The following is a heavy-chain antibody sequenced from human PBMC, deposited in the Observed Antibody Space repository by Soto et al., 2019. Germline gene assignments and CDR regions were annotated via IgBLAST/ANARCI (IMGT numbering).Heavy chain of an antibody. V-gene: IGHV1-69*13. D-gene: IGHD6-6*01. J-gene: IGHJ4*02. CDR3: ATSSSPGGGFDY. CDR2: IIPVFGTT. Sequence: SVKVSCKDSGGLFSSFAISWVRQAPGQGLEWMGGIIPVFGTTNYAQKFQGRVTITADESTNQFSLKLSSVTAADTAVYYCATSSSPGGGFDYWGQETLVTVSS. CDR1: GGLFSSFA.